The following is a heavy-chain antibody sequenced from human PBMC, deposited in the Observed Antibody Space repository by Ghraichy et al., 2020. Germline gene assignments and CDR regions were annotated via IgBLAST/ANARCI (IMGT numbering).Heavy chain of an antibody. CDR3: ARDRKSSDWYYPIDY. D-gene: IGHD6-19*01. CDR2: IYSDGTT. V-gene: IGHV3-66*01. J-gene: IGHJ4*02. CDR1: GFSVSSNY. Sequence: GGSLRLSCAASGFSVSSNYMSWVRQAPGKGLEWVSVIYSDGTTYYTDSVKGRFTISRDNSKNTLYLQMNSLRAEDTAVYYCARDRKSSDWYYPIDYWGQGTLVNFSS.